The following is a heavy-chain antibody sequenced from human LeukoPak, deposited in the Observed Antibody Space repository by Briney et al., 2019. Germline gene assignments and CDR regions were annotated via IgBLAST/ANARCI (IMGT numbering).Heavy chain of an antibody. D-gene: IGHD4-17*01. CDR3: ARDTDDYGDYGWVDY. V-gene: IGHV3-21*01. Sequence: SGGPLRLSCAASGFTFSSYSMNWVRQAPGKGLEWVSSISSSSSYIYYADSVKGRFTISRDNAKNSLYLQMNSLRAEDTAVYYCARDTDDYGDYGWVDYWGQGTLVTVSS. J-gene: IGHJ4*02. CDR1: GFTFSSYS. CDR2: ISSSSSYI.